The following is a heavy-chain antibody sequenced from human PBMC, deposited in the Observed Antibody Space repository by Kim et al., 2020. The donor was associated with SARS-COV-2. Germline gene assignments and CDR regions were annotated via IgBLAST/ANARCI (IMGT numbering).Heavy chain of an antibody. CDR1: GFTFSSYA. D-gene: IGHD5-12*01. CDR2: ISYDGSNK. V-gene: IGHV3-30-3*01. Sequence: GGSLRLSCAASGFTFSSYAMHWVRQAPGKGLEWVAVISYDGSNKYYADSVKGRFTISRDNSKNTLYLQMNSLRAEDTAVYYCARDGEASYYYYYGMDVWG. CDR3: ARDGEASYYYYYGMDV. J-gene: IGHJ6*01.